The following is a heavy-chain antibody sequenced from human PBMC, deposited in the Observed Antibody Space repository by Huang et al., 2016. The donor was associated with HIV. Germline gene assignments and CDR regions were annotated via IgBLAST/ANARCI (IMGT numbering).Heavy chain of an antibody. V-gene: IGHV1-24*01. J-gene: IGHJ4*02. CDR2: FDPEIGET. Sequence: QVQLVQSRAEVKKPGASVKVSCKVSEYTLTELSIHWVRQTPGKGLEWMGGFDPEIGETIYAQKFQGRVTMTEDTSTETAVMELSGLRPEDTAGYYCATGFDVFFDFWGQGTLVTVSS. CDR1: EYTLTELS. CDR3: ATGFDVFFDF. D-gene: IGHD3-9*01.